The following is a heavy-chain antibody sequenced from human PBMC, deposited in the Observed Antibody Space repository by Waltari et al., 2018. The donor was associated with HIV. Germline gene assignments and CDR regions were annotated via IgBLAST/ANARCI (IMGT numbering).Heavy chain of an antibody. CDR2: INPSGGST. D-gene: IGHD3-10*01. V-gene: IGHV1-46*01. Sequence: QVQLVQSGAEVKKPGASVKVSCKASGYTFTSYYMHWVRQAPGQGLEWMGIINPSGGSTSYAQKFQGRVTMTRDTSTSTVYMELSSLRSEDTAVYYCARDKGLWFGEFTLDYWGQGTLVTVSS. J-gene: IGHJ4*02. CDR1: GYTFTSYY. CDR3: ARDKGLWFGEFTLDY.